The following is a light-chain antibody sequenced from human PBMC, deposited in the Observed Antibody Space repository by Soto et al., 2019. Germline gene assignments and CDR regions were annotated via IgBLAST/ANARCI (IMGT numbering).Light chain of an antibody. CDR3: QQSYSNPLT. V-gene: IGKV1-39*01. CDR2: AAS. Sequence: DLQMTQSPSSLSASVGERVIITCRASETISRYLNWYQSKPGKAPRLLISAASSLQSGVPSRFSGSYSGTDFTLTISSLQPEDFATYFCQQSYSNPLTFGGGTKVDI. CDR1: ETISRY. J-gene: IGKJ4*01.